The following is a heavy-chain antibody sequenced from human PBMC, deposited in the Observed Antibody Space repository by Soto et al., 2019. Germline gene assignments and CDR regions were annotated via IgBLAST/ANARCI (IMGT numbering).Heavy chain of an antibody. CDR3: ARDGVGGPAGGHNWFDP. V-gene: IGHV1-8*01. Sequence: ASVKVSCKASGYTFTSYDINWVRQATGQGLEWMGWMNPNSGNTGYAQKFQGRVTMTRNTSISTAYMELSSLRSEDTAVYYCARDGVGGPAGGHNWFDPWGQGTLVTVSS. CDR2: MNPNSGNT. CDR1: GYTFTSYD. D-gene: IGHD3-3*01. J-gene: IGHJ5*02.